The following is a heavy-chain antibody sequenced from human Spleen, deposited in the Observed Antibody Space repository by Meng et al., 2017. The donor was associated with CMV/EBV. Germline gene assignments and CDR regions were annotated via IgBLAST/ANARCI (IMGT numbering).Heavy chain of an antibody. D-gene: IGHD2-2*01. CDR1: DYY. V-gene: IGHV4-34*01. CDR3: ARVPSLGYCSSTSCPRGTYFDY. CDR2: INHGGST. Sequence: DYYWSWIRPPPGKGLEWIGEINHGGSTNYNPSLKSRVTISVDTSKNQFSLKLSSVTAADTAVYYCARVPSLGYCSSTSCPRGTYFDYWGQGTLVTVSS. J-gene: IGHJ4*02.